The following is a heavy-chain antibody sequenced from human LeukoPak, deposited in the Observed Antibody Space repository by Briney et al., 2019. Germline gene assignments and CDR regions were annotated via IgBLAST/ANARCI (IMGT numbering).Heavy chain of an antibody. J-gene: IGHJ4*02. Sequence: ASVKVSCKASGYTFTNYAIHWVRQAPGQRLEWMGWINAGNGNTKYSQNFQDRVTITRDTSAYTAYMELSSLRSEDTAVYYCARSWTSSWSFYFDYWGQGTLVTVSS. V-gene: IGHV1-3*01. CDR3: ARSWTSSWSFYFDY. D-gene: IGHD6-13*01. CDR1: GYTFTNYA. CDR2: INAGNGNT.